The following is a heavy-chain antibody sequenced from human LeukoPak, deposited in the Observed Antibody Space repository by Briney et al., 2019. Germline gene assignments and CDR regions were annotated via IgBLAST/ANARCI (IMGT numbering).Heavy chain of an antibody. CDR2: INPNSGGT. CDR1: GYTFTGYY. D-gene: IGHD4-23*01. Sequence: ASVKVSCKASGYTFTGYYMHWVRQAPGQGLEWMGWINPNSGGTNYAQKFQGRVTMTRDTSISTAYMELSRLRAEDTAVYYCATCGNSHTCNVAFDIWGQGTMVTVSS. J-gene: IGHJ3*02. CDR3: ATCGNSHTCNVAFDI. V-gene: IGHV1-2*02.